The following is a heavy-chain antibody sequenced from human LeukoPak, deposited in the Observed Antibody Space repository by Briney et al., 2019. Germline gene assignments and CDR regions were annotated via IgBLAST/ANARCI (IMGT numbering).Heavy chain of an antibody. D-gene: IGHD2/OR15-2a*01. J-gene: IGHJ5*02. V-gene: IGHV3-30-3*01. Sequence: PGGSLRLSCAASGSTFSSYAMHWVRQAPGKGLEWVAVISYDGSNKYYADSVKGRFTISRDNSKNTLYLQMNSLRAEDTAVYYCTREQPRLFACFDPWGQGTLVTVSS. CDR1: GSTFSSYA. CDR2: ISYDGSNK. CDR3: TREQPRLFACFDP.